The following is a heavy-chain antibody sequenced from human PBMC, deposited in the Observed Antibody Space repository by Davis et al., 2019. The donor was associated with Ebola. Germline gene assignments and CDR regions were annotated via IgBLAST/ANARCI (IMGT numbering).Heavy chain of an antibody. D-gene: IGHD3-3*02. V-gene: IGHV1-3*01. Sequence: ASVKVSCKASGYTFTSYAMHWVRQAPGQRLEWMGWINAGNGNTKYSQKFQGRVTITRDTSASTAYMELSSLRSEDTAVYYCARSSMAAESFDYWGQGTLVTVSS. CDR2: INAGNGNT. CDR3: ARSSMAAESFDY. CDR1: GYTFTSYA. J-gene: IGHJ4*02.